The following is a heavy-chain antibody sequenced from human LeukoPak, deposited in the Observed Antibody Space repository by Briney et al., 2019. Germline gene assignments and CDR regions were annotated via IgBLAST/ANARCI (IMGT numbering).Heavy chain of an antibody. J-gene: IGHJ4*02. Sequence: SETLSLTCTVSGGSISSFHWTWIRQPAGKGLEWVSLIYTSGNTYYNPSLQSRVTMSLDTSKNQFSLKLSSATAADTAVYYCARDQSVGWSYYFDYWGQGTLVTVSS. D-gene: IGHD6-19*01. V-gene: IGHV4-4*07. CDR3: ARDQSVGWSYYFDY. CDR2: IYTSGNT. CDR1: GGSISSFH.